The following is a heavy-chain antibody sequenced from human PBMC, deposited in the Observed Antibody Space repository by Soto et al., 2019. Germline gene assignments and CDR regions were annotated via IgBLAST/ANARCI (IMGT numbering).Heavy chain of an antibody. CDR2: INHSGST. Sequence: SETLSLTCAVYGGSFSGYYWSWIRQPPGKGLEWIGEINHSGSTNYNPSLKSRVTISVDTSKNQFSLKLSSVTAADTAVYYCARGPYGDYMNYWGQGTLVT. J-gene: IGHJ4*02. CDR1: GGSFSGYY. D-gene: IGHD4-17*01. V-gene: IGHV4-34*01. CDR3: ARGPYGDYMNY.